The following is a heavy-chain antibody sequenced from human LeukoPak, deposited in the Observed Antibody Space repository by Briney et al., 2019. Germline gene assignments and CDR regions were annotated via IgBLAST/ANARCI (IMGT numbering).Heavy chain of an antibody. CDR1: GGSISGYY. J-gene: IGHJ4*02. CDR2: IYNSGNT. V-gene: IGHV4-59*08. CDR3: ARAAYGSGSYLFDY. Sequence: SETLSLTCTVSGGSISGYYWSWIRQPPGKGLEWIGYIYNSGNTNYNPSLKSRVTISVDTSKNQSSLKLSSVTAADTAVYYCARAAYGSGSYLFDYWGQGTLVTASS. D-gene: IGHD3-10*01.